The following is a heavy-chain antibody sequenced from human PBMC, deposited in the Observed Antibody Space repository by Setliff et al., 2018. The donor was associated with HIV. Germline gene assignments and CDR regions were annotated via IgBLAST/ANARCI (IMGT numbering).Heavy chain of an antibody. CDR2: ISSSGSTI. D-gene: IGHD3-10*01. V-gene: IGHV3-11*04. CDR3: ARELWFGELHEVYGMDV. CDR1: GFTFSDYY. J-gene: IGHJ6*02. Sequence: GGSLRLSCAASGFTFSDYYMSWIRQAPGKGLEWVSYISSSGSTIYYADSVKGRFTISRDNSKNTLYLQMNSLRAEDTAVYYCARELWFGELHEVYGMDVWGQGTTVTVSS.